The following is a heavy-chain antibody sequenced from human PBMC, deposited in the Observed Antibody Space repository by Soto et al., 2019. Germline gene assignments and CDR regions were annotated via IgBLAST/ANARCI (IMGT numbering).Heavy chain of an antibody. V-gene: IGHV3-23*01. D-gene: IGHD3-22*01. CDR2: ISGSGYST. CDR1: GFTFTSYG. Sequence: GGSLRLSCAASGFTFTSYGMSWVRQAPGKGLEWVSAISGSGYSTYYADSVKGRFTISRDNAKNSLYLQMNSLRAEDTAVYYCARDQLYYNDISGRPLNAFDVWGQGTMVTVSS. J-gene: IGHJ3*01. CDR3: ARDQLYYNDISGRPLNAFDV.